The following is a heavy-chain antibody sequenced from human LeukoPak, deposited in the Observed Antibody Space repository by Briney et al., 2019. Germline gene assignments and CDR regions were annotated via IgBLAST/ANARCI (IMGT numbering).Heavy chain of an antibody. CDR2: IYYSGST. V-gene: IGHV4-39*01. D-gene: IGHD1-7*01. CDR1: GGSISSSSYY. CDR3: ARGAWNYRPHYFDY. J-gene: IGHJ4*02. Sequence: SETLSLTCTVSGGSISSSSYYWGWIRQPPGKGLEWIGSIYYSGSTYYNPSLKSRVTISVDTSKNQFSLKLSSVTAADTAVYYCARGAWNYRPHYFDYWGQGTLVTVSS.